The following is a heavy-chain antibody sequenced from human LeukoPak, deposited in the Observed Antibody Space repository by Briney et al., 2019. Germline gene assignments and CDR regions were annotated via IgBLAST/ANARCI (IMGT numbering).Heavy chain of an antibody. CDR3: ARDFTGYSSSPGY. J-gene: IGHJ4*02. CDR2: IIPIFGTA. V-gene: IGHV1-69*05. Sequence: SVKVSCKASGGTFSSYAISWVRQAPGQGLEWMGRIIPIFGTANYAQKFQGRVTITTDESTSTAYMELSSLRSDDTAVYYCARDFTGYSSSPGYWGQGTLVTVSS. D-gene: IGHD6-13*01. CDR1: GGTFSSYA.